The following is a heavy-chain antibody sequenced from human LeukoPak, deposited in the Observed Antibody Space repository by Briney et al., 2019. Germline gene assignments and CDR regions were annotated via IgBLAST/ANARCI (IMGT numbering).Heavy chain of an antibody. Sequence: ASVKVSCKASGYTFTSYDINWVRQATGQGLEWMGWMNPNSGNTGYAQKFQGSVTMTRNTSISTAYMELSSLRSEDTAVHYCAGSITHNYYYGMDVWGQGTTVTVSS. J-gene: IGHJ6*02. CDR3: AGSITHNYYYGMDV. CDR1: GYTFTSYD. CDR2: MNPNSGNT. D-gene: IGHD3-10*01. V-gene: IGHV1-8*01.